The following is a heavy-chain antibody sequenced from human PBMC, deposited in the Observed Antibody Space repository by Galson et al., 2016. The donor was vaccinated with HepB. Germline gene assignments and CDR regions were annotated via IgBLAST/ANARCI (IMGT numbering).Heavy chain of an antibody. CDR3: AKRYCSGGSCYHVDH. CDR1: GFTFSNYA. V-gene: IGHV3-23*01. D-gene: IGHD2-15*01. Sequence: SLRLSCAASGFTFSNYAMHWVRQAPGKGLEWVSLISGSGSSTFYADSVKGRFTISRDNSKNTLYLQMNSLRAGDTAVYYCAKRYCSGGSCYHVDHWGQGTLVTVSS. J-gene: IGHJ5*02. CDR2: ISGSGSST.